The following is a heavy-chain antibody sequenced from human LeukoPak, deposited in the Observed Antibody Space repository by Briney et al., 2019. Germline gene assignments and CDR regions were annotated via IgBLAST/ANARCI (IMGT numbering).Heavy chain of an antibody. V-gene: IGHV4-39*07. CDR3: AREGHYDYSFDY. D-gene: IGHD3-16*01. J-gene: IGHJ4*02. Sequence: SETLSLTCTVSGGSISSSSYYWGWIRQPPGKGLEWIGSIYYSGSTYYNPSLKSRVTISVDTSKNQFSLKLSSVTAADTAVYYCAREGHYDYSFDYWGQGTLVTVSS. CDR1: GGSISSSSYY. CDR2: IYYSGST.